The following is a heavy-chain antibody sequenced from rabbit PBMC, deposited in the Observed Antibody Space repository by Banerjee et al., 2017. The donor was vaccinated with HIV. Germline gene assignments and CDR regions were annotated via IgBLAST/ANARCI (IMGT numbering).Heavy chain of an antibody. V-gene: IGHV1S45*01. CDR3: ARDSAGVIGWNFGL. CDR2: IYVDSVANT. Sequence: QEQLEESGGGLVQPEGSLTLTCTASGFSFSNYYYICWVRQAPGKGLEWIACIYVDSVANTYYANWAKGRFSISKTSSTTVTLQMTSLTAADTASYFCARDSAGVIGWNFGLWGQGTLVTVS. J-gene: IGHJ3*01. CDR1: GFSFSNYYY. D-gene: IGHD1-1*01.